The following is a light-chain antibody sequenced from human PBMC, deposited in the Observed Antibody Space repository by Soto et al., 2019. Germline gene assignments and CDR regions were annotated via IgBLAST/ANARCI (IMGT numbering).Light chain of an antibody. CDR3: QQRSNWPIT. CDR2: DAS. Sequence: EIVLTQSPGTLSLSPGERATLSCRASQSVSSRSLAWYQQKPGQAPRLLIYDASNRATGVPARFRGSGSGTDFTLTISSLEPEDFSVYYCQQRSNWPITFGQGTRLEIK. J-gene: IGKJ5*01. CDR1: QSVSSRS. V-gene: IGKV3-11*01.